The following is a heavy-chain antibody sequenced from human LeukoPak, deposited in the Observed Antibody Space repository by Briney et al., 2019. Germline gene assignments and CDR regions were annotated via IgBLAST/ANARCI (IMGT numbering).Heavy chain of an antibody. CDR2: INPNSGGT. Sequence: ASVKVSCKASKDTLTGYYMHWVRQAPGQGLEWMGWINPNSGGTKYAQKFQGRVTMTRDTSITTVYMELSGLRSDDTAVYYCAREGTSASSFYWGQGTLVTVSS. J-gene: IGHJ4*02. V-gene: IGHV1-2*02. CDR3: AREGTSASSFY. CDR1: KDTLTGYY. D-gene: IGHD1-7*01.